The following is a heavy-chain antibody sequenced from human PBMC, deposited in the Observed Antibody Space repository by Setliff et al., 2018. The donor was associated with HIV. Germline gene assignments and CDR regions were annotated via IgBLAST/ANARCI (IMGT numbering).Heavy chain of an antibody. CDR1: GYTFTSYD. D-gene: IGHD6-6*01. CDR2: MNPNSGNT. Sequence: ASVKVSCKASGYTFTSYDINRVRQATGQGLEWMGWMNPNSGNTGYAQKFQGRVTITRDTSASTAYMELSSLRSEDTAVYYCARDGGTLTSIAAQDYWGQGTLVTVSS. CDR3: ARDGGTLTSIAAQDY. J-gene: IGHJ4*02. V-gene: IGHV1-8*01.